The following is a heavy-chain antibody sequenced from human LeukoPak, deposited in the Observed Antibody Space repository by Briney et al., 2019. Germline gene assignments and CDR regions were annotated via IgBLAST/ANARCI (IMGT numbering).Heavy chain of an antibody. Sequence: GGSLRLSCAASGFNFDDYGMTWVRQRPGKGLEWVSDINWNGDRTEYGDSVKGRFTISRDNAKKSLFLQMNGLRVEDTALYHCARARSARSGSYSLSQYGWFDPWGQGTLVTVSS. D-gene: IGHD1-26*01. CDR2: INWNGDRT. CDR3: ARARSARSGSYSLSQYGWFDP. CDR1: GFNFDDYG. V-gene: IGHV3-20*01. J-gene: IGHJ5*02.